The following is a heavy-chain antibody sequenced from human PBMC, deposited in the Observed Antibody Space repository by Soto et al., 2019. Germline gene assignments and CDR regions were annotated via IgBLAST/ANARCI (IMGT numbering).Heavy chain of an antibody. V-gene: IGHV3-23*01. CDR3: GKVPNGNYVGGFDV. D-gene: IGHD3-16*01. CDR2: ISASGSTT. J-gene: IGHJ3*01. CDR1: GFTFNNYA. Sequence: GGSLRLSCPASGFTFNNYAMSWVPQAPGKGLEWVSGISASGSTTFYADSVKGRFTVSRDFSKNTLSLQMDSLRAEDTAVYFCGKVPNGNYVGGFDVWGPGTMVTV.